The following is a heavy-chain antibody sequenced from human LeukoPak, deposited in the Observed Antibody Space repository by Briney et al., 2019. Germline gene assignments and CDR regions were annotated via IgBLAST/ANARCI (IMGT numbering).Heavy chain of an antibody. J-gene: IGHJ4*02. CDR3: ARDGAHYDFWSGYYTGMDY. CDR2: IYYSGST. D-gene: IGHD3-3*01. Sequence: SETLSLTCTVSGGSISSYYWSWIRQPPGKGLEWIGYIYYSGSTNYNPSLKSRVTISVDTSKNQFSLKLTSVTAADTAVYYCARDGAHYDFWSGYYTGMDYWGQGTLVTVSS. V-gene: IGHV4-59*01. CDR1: GGSISSYY.